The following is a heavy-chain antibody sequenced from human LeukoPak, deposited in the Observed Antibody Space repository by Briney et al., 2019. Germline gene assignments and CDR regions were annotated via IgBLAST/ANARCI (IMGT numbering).Heavy chain of an antibody. D-gene: IGHD6-6*01. CDR2: ISTSGNT. CDR1: GFPLSKYA. CDR3: ARADSNIAARRIGFDY. Sequence: PGGSLRLSCIGSGFPLSKYAMNWVRQAPGKGLEWVSLISTSGNTHYADSVKGRFVISRDNSKNTLYLQMNSLRAGDTALYYCARADSNIAARRIGFDYWGQGTLVTVSS. V-gene: IGHV3-23*01. J-gene: IGHJ4*02.